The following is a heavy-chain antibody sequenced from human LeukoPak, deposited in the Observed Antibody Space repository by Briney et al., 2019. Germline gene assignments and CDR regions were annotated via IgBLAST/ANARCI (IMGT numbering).Heavy chain of an antibody. CDR2: IYYRGNT. CDR1: GGSISSDY. Sequence: SETLSLTCSVSGGSISSDYWSWIRQTPGKGLEWIGYIYYRGNTYYNPSLKSRVTILLDTSKNRFSLNLHSVTAADTALYFCARELGSGWPPTYYNGIDVWGQGTTVTVSS. CDR3: ARELGSGWPPTYYNGIDV. D-gene: IGHD6-19*01. V-gene: IGHV4-59*12. J-gene: IGHJ6*02.